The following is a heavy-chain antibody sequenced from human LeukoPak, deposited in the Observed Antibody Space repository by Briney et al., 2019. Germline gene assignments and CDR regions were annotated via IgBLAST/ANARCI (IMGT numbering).Heavy chain of an antibody. CDR3: ASLQYSSSWYHYYYYYMDV. D-gene: IGHD6-13*01. V-gene: IGHV4-34*01. CDR1: GGSFSGYY. CDR2: INHSGST. Sequence: PSETLSLTCAVYGGSFSGYYWSWIRQPPGKGLEWIGEINHSGSTNYNPSLKSRVTISVDTSKNQFSLKLSSVTAADTAVYYCASLQYSSSWYHYYYYYMDVWGKGTTVTVSS. J-gene: IGHJ6*03.